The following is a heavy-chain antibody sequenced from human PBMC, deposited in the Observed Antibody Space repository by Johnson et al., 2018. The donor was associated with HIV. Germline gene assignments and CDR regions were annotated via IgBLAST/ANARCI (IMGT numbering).Heavy chain of an antibody. Sequence: QVQLVESGGGVVQPGRSLRLSCAASGFTFSSYGMHWVRQAPGKGLEWVAVISYDGSEKYYVDSVKGRFTISRDNAKNSLYLQMNSLRAEDTAVYYCARYAGNYVAFDIWGQGTMVTVSS. V-gene: IGHV3-30*03. J-gene: IGHJ3*02. CDR2: ISYDGSEK. CDR1: GFTFSSYG. CDR3: ARYAGNYVAFDI. D-gene: IGHD1-7*01.